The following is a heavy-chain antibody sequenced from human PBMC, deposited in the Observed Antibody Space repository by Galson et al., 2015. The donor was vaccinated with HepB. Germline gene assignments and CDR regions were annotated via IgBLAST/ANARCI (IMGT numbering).Heavy chain of an antibody. CDR3: ARGLLRFLGRDYYYYYMDV. J-gene: IGHJ6*03. D-gene: IGHD3-3*01. CDR1: GGTFSSYA. Sequence: SVKVSCKASGGTFSSYAISWVRQAPGQGLEWMGGIIPIFGTANYAQKFQGRVTITADESTSTAYMELSSLRSEDTAVYYCARGLLRFLGRDYYYYYMDVWGKGTTVTVSS. CDR2: IIPIFGTA. V-gene: IGHV1-69*13.